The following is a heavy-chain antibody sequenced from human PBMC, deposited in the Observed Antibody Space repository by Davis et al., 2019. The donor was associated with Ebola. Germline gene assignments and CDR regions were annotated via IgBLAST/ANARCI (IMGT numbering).Heavy chain of an antibody. D-gene: IGHD1-26*01. V-gene: IGHV2-70*11. CDR2: IDWDDDE. CDR1: GFSLSATGMC. J-gene: IGHJ4*02. CDR3: ARGRASGRLDY. Sequence: SGPTLVKPTQTLTLTCTFSGFSLSATGMCVSWIRQPPGKALEWLARIDWDDDEYYSTSLTTRLTISRDASNNQVVLTMTNMDPGDTATYYCARGRASGRLDYWGQGTMVTVSS.